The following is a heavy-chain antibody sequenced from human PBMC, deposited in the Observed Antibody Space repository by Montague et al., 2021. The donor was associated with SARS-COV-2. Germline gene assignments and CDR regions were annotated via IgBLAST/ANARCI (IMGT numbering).Heavy chain of an antibody. Sequence: SETLSLTCTVSGGSISSYHCCWIRHPQRKGLEWIGYLYYSGSTTSNPSLKRRVPISVGTSTNQFSLRLNSGTAAGTAVYYCARHPPGNGHFYYLGVWGKGA. D-gene: IGHD1-1*01. V-gene: IGHV4-59*01. CDR1: GGSISSYH. J-gene: IGHJ6*03. CDR3: ARHPPGNGHFYYLGV. CDR2: LYYSGST.